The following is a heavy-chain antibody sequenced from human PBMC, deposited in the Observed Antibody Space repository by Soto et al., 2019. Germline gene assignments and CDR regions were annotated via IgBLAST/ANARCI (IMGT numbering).Heavy chain of an antibody. Sequence: QLQLQESGSGLVKPSQTLSLTCAVSGGSISSGGYSWSWIRQPPGKGLEWIGYIYHSGSTYYNPSLKSRVTISVDRSKNQFSLKLSSVTAADTAVYYCARENYYDSSGPAYYFDYWGQGTLVTVSS. J-gene: IGHJ4*02. D-gene: IGHD3-22*01. CDR1: GGSISSGGYS. CDR3: ARENYYDSSGPAYYFDY. CDR2: IYHSGST. V-gene: IGHV4-30-2*01.